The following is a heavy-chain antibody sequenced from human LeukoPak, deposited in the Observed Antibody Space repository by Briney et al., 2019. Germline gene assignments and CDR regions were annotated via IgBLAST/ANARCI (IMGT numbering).Heavy chain of an antibody. CDR3: ATAFSRPYFRYNWFDP. CDR1: GGTFSSYA. J-gene: IGHJ5*02. V-gene: IGHV1-18*01. D-gene: IGHD3-10*01. CDR2: ISAYNGNT. Sequence: ASVKVSCKASGGTFSSYAISWVRQAPGQGLEWMGWISAYNGNTNYAQKLQGRVTMTTDTSTSTAYMELRSLRSDDTAVYYCATAFSRPYFRYNWFDPWGQGTLVTVSS.